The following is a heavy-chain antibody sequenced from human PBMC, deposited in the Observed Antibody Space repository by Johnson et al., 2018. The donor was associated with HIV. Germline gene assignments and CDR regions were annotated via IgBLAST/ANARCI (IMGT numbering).Heavy chain of an antibody. V-gene: IGHV3-30*19. CDR2: ISYDGSNK. J-gene: IGHJ3*02. D-gene: IGHD3-22*01. CDR3: ARGGTMIVVVITYDAFDI. Sequence: QVQLVESGGGVVQPGGSLILSCAASGFTFSSYGMHWVRQAPGKGLEWVAVISYDGSNKYYADSVKGRFTISRDNSKNTLYLQMNSLRAEDTAVYYCARGGTMIVVVITYDAFDIWGQGTMVTVSS. CDR1: GFTFSSYG.